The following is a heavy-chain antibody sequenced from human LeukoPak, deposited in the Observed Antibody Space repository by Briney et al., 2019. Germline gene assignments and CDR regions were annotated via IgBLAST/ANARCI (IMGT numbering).Heavy chain of an antibody. CDR3: ARAIYDRTGGDDY. J-gene: IGHJ4*02. D-gene: IGHD3-22*01. CDR1: GFTFSSYA. V-gene: IGHV3-30*04. Sequence: GRSLRLSCAASGFTFSSYAMHWVRQAPGKGLEWVAVISYDGSNKYYADSVKGRFTISRDNSKNTLYLQMNSLRAEDTAVYYCARAIYDRTGGDDYWGQGTLVTVSS. CDR2: ISYDGSNK.